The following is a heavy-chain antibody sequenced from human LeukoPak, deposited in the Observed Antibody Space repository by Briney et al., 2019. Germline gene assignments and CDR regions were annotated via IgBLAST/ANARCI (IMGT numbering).Heavy chain of an antibody. J-gene: IGHJ5*02. Sequence: SETLSLTCTVSGGSISSGDYYWSWIRQPPGKGLEWIGYTYYSGSTYYNPSLKSRATISVYTSKNQFSLKLTSVPAADTAVYYCARPYYYDSRIDPWGQGTLVTVSS. V-gene: IGHV4-30-4*01. CDR2: TYYSGST. D-gene: IGHD3-22*01. CDR1: GGSISSGDYY. CDR3: ARPYYYDSRIDP.